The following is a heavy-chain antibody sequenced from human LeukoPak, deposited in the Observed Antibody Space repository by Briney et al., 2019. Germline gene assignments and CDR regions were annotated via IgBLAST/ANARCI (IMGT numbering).Heavy chain of an antibody. CDR3: ARGNFYWFGHYYMDV. D-gene: IGHD3-9*01. J-gene: IGHJ6*03. Sequence: GGSLRLSCAASGFTFNCYIMKCLRPAPGKGLEGVSYLSSSNSTILHADPVKGRFTISRDNAKNSLYPQMNSLRAEDTAGYYCARGNFYWFGHYYMDVWGKGTTVTISS. CDR1: GFTFNCYI. V-gene: IGHV3-48*01. CDR2: LSSSNSTI.